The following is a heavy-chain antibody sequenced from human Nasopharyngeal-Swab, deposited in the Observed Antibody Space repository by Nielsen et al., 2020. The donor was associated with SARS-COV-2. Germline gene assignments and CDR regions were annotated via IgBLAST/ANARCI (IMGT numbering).Heavy chain of an antibody. J-gene: IGHJ4*02. CDR3: TALYYDSTGDYFDY. CDR1: GFTFSGSA. CDR2: IRSKANSYAT. Sequence: GESLKISCAASGFTFSGSAMHWVRQASGKGLEWVGRIRSKANSYATAYAASVKGRFTISRDDSKNTAYLQMNSLKTEDTAVYYCTALYYDSTGDYFDYWDQGTLVTVSS. D-gene: IGHD3-22*01. V-gene: IGHV3-73*01.